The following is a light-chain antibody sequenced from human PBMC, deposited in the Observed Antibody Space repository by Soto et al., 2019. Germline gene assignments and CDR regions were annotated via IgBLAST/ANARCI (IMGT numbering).Light chain of an antibody. J-gene: IGKJ1*01. V-gene: IGKV3-20*01. CDR2: GAS. Sequence: EIVMTQSPATLSVSPLEIATLSCMASQSVSSNLAWYQQKPGQPPRLLIYGASSRATGIPARFSGSGSGTDFTLTISRLEPEDFAVYYCQQYGSSGTFGQGTKA. CDR3: QQYGSSGT. CDR1: QSVSSN.